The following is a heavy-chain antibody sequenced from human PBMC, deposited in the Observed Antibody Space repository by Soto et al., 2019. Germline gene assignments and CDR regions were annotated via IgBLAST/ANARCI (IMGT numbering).Heavy chain of an antibody. J-gene: IGHJ5*02. V-gene: IGHV4-31*03. Sequence: QVQLQESGPGLVKPSQTLSLTCTVSGGSISIDANFWSWIRQLPVRGLEWIGYISYTGRTYYTPSLNSRLTISLATSKNLFSLRLSAVTAADTAVYFCARGSFSSSSSWFDPWGQGTLVTVSS. CDR2: ISYTGRT. D-gene: IGHD6-6*01. CDR1: GGSISIDANF. CDR3: ARGSFSSSSSWFDP.